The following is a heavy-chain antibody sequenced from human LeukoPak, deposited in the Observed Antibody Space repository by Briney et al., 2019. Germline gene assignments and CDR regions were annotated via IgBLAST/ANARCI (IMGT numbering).Heavy chain of an antibody. J-gene: IGHJ4*02. CDR3: ARDKPRDSVAGSNFDY. V-gene: IGHV3-7*01. Sequence: GGSLRLTCAASGFTFSGFWMSWVRQAPGKGLEWVANIKQDATEKYYIDSVKGRFTISRDNVQNSLYLQMDSLRVEDTAVYYCARDKPRDSVAGSNFDYWGQGILVTVSS. CDR1: GFTFSGFW. CDR2: IKQDATEK. D-gene: IGHD6-19*01.